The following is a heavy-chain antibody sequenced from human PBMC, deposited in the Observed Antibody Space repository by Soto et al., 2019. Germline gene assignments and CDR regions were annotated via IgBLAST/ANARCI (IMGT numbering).Heavy chain of an antibody. J-gene: IGHJ4*02. D-gene: IGHD2-2*01. CDR3: ARRVVPTTYFDS. CDR2: INPNNGDT. CDR1: GDTLTNSY. Sequence: ASVKVSCKASGDTLTNSYLHWVRQAPGQGLEWLGWINPNNGDTNYAQKFRGRVTMTRDTSNNTVYMELTRLTSDDTAVYSCARRVVPTTYFDSWGQETPVTVS. V-gene: IGHV1-2*02.